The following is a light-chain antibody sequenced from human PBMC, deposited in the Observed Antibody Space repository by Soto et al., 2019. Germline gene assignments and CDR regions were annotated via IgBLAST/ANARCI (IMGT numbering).Light chain of an antibody. Sequence: DIQMTQCPSTLSASVGDRVTITCRASQSISSWLAWYQQKPGKAPKPLIYDASTLKTGVPSRFSGSGSGSEFNFTITGLQPDDFATYFCQQYNTYATFGQGTRWRL. CDR3: QQYNTYAT. CDR2: DAS. CDR1: QSISSW. J-gene: IGKJ5*01. V-gene: IGKV1-5*01.